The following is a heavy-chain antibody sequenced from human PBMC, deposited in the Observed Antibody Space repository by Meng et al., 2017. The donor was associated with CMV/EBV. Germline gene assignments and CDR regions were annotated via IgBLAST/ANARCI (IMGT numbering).Heavy chain of an antibody. V-gene: IGHV3-21*01. CDR2: ISSSSSYI. Sequence: GESLKISCAASGFTFSSYSMNWVRQAPGKGLEWVSSISSSSSYIYYADSVKGRFTISRDNAKNSLYLQMNSLRAEDTAVYYCVSFHRGEIYYGVDVWGQGTTVTVSS. D-gene: IGHD3-16*01. J-gene: IGHJ6*02. CDR1: GFTFSSYS. CDR3: VSFHRGEIYYGVDV.